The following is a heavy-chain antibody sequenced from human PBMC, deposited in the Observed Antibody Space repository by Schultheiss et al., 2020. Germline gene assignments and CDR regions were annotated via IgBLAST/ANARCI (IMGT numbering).Heavy chain of an antibody. D-gene: IGHD3-3*01. Sequence: SETLSLTCTVSDYSISSSYYWGWIRQPPGKGLEWIGSMSHGGTAYYNPSLKSRVAISVDTSKNQFSLRLTSVTAADTAVYFCARDRGGWFDPWGQGTLVTVSS. CDR3: ARDRGGWFDP. CDR2: MSHGGTA. V-gene: IGHV4-38-2*02. J-gene: IGHJ5*02. CDR1: DYSISSSYY.